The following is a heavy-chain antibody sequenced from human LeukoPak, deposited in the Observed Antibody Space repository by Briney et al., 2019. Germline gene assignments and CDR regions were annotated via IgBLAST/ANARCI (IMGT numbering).Heavy chain of an antibody. V-gene: IGHV3-23*01. CDR1: GFTFSSYA. D-gene: IGHD3-22*01. CDR2: ISGSGGST. Sequence: GGSLRLSCAASGFTFSSYAMSWVRQAPGKGLEWVSAISGSGGSTYYADSVKGRFTISRDNSKNTLYLQMNSLRAKDTAVYYCANPAGYFDSSGYDVDYWGQGTLVTVSS. J-gene: IGHJ4*02. CDR3: ANPAGYFDSSGYDVDY.